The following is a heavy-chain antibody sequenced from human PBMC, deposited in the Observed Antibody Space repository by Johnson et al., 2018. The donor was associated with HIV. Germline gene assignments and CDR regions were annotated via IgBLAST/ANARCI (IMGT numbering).Heavy chain of an antibody. CDR1: GFTFSSYA. Sequence: QMQLVESGGGVVQPGRSLRLSCAASGFTFSSYAMHWVRQAPGTGLEWVAVISYDGSNKYYADSVKGRFTISRDNSKNTLYLQMNSLRAEDTAVYYCARVGISWSWRDAFDIWGQGTMVTVSS. CDR3: ARVGISWSWRDAFDI. CDR2: ISYDGSNK. V-gene: IGHV3-30*04. D-gene: IGHD3-3*01. J-gene: IGHJ3*02.